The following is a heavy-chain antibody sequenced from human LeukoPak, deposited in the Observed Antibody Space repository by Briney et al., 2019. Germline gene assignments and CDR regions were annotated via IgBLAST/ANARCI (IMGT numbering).Heavy chain of an antibody. CDR1: GYTFTSYG. V-gene: IGHV1-18*04. CDR2: LSAYNGNT. D-gene: IGHD3-22*01. J-gene: IGHJ5*02. CDR3: ARDWPGVVTLSRGNWFDP. Sequence: ASVKVSSKASGYTFTSYGISWVRQAPGQGLGWMGWLSAYNGNTNYTQKLQGRVTITTDTSTSTAYMELRSLRSDDTAVYYCARDWPGVVTLSRGNWFDPWGQGTLVTVSS.